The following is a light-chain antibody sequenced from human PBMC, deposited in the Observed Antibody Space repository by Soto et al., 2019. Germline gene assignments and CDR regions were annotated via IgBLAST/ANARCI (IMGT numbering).Light chain of an antibody. CDR2: DVS. CDR3: SSYGGVSAPVL. Sequence: QSALTQPAAVSGSPGQSITISCTGTSSDVGGYNYVSWYQHHPGKAPKLMIYDVSHRPSGVSNRFSGSKSGNTASLTISGLQAEDEADYYCSSYGGVSAPVLFGGVTKLTVL. V-gene: IGLV2-14*03. CDR1: SSDVGGYNY. J-gene: IGLJ2*01.